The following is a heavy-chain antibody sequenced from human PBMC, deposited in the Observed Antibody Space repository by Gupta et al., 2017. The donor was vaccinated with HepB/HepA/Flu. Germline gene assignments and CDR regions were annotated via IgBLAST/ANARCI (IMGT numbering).Heavy chain of an antibody. D-gene: IGHD1-14*01. CDR1: GFTFGDCY. CDR3: ARDLKPNYYYYYMDV. V-gene: IGHV3-11*04. CDR2: ISSSGITT. J-gene: IGHJ6*03. Sequence: QVQLLESGGGLVKPGGSVRRSCGASGFTFGDCYMSWIRQAPGKGLEWVSYISSSGITTYYADSVKGRFTISRDNAKNLLYLQMNSLRAEDTAVYYCARDLKPNYYYYYMDVWGKGTTVTVSS.